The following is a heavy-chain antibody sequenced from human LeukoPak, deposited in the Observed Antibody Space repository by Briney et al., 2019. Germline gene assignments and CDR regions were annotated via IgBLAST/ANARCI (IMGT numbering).Heavy chain of an antibody. V-gene: IGHV1-69*05. D-gene: IGHD5-24*01. CDR1: GGTFSSYA. Sequence: SVKVSCKASGGTFSSYAISWVRQAPGQGLDWMGGIIPIFGTANYAQKFQGRVTITTDESTSTAYMELSSLRSEDTAVYYCARAGEMAAAFDYWGQGTLVTVSS. CDR3: ARAGEMAAAFDY. J-gene: IGHJ4*02. CDR2: IIPIFGTA.